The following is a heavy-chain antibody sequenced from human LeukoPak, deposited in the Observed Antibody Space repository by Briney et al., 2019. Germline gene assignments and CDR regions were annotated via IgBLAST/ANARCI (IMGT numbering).Heavy chain of an antibody. CDR3: ARNSTYYYDRSTYSYFDD. Sequence: PSETLSLTCTVSGGSIRSSSYYWGWIRQPPGKGLEWIGSIYYSGSTHYNPSLKSRVTISVDTSKNQLSLKLSSVTAADTAMYYCARNSTYYYDRSTYSYFDDGGQGTLVTVSS. J-gene: IGHJ4*02. CDR2: IYYSGST. V-gene: IGHV4-39*01. D-gene: IGHD3-22*01. CDR1: GGSIRSSSYY.